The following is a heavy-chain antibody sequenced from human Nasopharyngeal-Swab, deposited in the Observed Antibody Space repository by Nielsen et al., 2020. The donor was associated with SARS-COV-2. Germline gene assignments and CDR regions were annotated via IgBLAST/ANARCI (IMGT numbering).Heavy chain of an antibody. Sequence: GESLKISCAASGFTFSTYGMHWARQAPGKGLEWVAVISYDGGSKYYADSVKGRFTISRDNSKNTLYLQMNSLRTEDTAVYYCARDFGAYYDSTAKAYWGQGTLVTVSS. V-gene: IGHV3-30*03. CDR3: ARDFGAYYDSTAKAY. CDR2: ISYDGGSK. J-gene: IGHJ4*02. CDR1: GFTFSTYG. D-gene: IGHD3-22*01.